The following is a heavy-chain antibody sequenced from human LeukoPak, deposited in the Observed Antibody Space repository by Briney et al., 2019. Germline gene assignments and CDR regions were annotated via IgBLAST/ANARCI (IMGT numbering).Heavy chain of an antibody. V-gene: IGHV4-39*01. CDR3: ASPFSSTRYSGAFDI. CDR2: IYYSGST. CDR1: GGSISGSRYY. J-gene: IGHJ3*02. D-gene: IGHD6-13*01. Sequence: PSETLSLTCTVSGGSISGSRYYWGWIRQPPGKGLEWIGSIYYSGSTYYNPSLKSRVTISVDTSTNQFSLKLSSVTAADTAVYYCASPFSSTRYSGAFDIWGQGTMVTVSS.